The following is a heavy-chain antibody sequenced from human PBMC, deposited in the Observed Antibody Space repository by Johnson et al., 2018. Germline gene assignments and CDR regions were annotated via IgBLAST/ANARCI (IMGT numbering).Heavy chain of an antibody. V-gene: IGHV3-30*03. J-gene: IGHJ3*02. CDR2: ISHDARLK. CDR1: GLTLSRSI. Sequence: QVQLVESGGGVVQXGRSLRLSCAVSGLTLSRSIMHWVRQAPGKGLEWVALISHDARLKGYAGSAKGRFTISRDISKNPLYLQMNSLRPEDTAVYYCAREGCSSGRAGVFDIWGQGTLVTVSS. D-gene: IGHD6-19*01. CDR3: AREGCSSGRAGVFDI.